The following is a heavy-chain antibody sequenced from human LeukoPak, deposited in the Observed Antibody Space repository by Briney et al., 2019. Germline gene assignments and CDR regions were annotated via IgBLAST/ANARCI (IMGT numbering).Heavy chain of an antibody. Sequence: GGSLRLXCAASGFTFSFYSMNWVRQAPGKELEWVSSMSVSSGLIYYADSVKGRFTVSRDNAKNSLYLQMNSLRAEDTAVYYCAREFGGSASGAGYWGQGTLVTVSS. D-gene: IGHD3-10*01. CDR2: MSVSSGLI. CDR3: AREFGGSASGAGY. V-gene: IGHV3-21*01. J-gene: IGHJ4*02. CDR1: GFTFSFYS.